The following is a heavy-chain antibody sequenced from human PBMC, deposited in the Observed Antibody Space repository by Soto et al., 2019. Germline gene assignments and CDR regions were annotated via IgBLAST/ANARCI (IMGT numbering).Heavy chain of an antibody. CDR3: AKESRATIFGVAQDY. Sequence: ASVKVSCKASGYTFSTYGVTWVRQAPGQGLEWVGWISGYNGNTNYAQTLQGRVTMTTDTSTGTAYMELRSLRAEDTAVYYCAKESRATIFGVAQDYWGQGTLVTVSS. CDR1: GYTFSTYG. V-gene: IGHV1-18*01. CDR2: ISGYNGNT. D-gene: IGHD3-3*01. J-gene: IGHJ4*02.